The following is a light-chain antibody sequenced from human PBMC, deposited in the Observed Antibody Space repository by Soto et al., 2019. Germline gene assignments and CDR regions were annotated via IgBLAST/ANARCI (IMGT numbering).Light chain of an antibody. CDR3: QQSYSTPPWT. J-gene: IGKJ1*01. Sequence: DIQMTQSPSSLSASVGDRVTITCRASQRISSYLNWYQQKPGKAPKLLIYAASSLQSGVPSRFSGSGSGTDFTLTISSLQPVDFATYYYQQSYSTPPWTFGQGTKVEIK. CDR2: AAS. CDR1: QRISSY. V-gene: IGKV1-39*01.